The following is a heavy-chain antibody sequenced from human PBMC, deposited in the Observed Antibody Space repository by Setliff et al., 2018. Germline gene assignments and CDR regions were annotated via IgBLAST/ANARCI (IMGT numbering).Heavy chain of an antibody. V-gene: IGHV3-23*01. D-gene: IGHD6-13*01. CDR3: AKDNAYSSSWYYYYYYMDV. Sequence: LRLSCAASGFTFSSYAMSWVRQAPGKGLEWVSAISGSGGRTYYADSVKGRFTISRDNSKNTLYLQMNSLRAEDTAVYYCAKDNAYSSSWYYYYYYMDVWGKGTTVTVSS. J-gene: IGHJ6*03. CDR2: ISGSGGRT. CDR1: GFTFSSYA.